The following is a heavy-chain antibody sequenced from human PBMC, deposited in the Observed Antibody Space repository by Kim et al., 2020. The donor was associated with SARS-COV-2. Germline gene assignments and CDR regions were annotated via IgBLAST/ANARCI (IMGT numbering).Heavy chain of an antibody. CDR3: ARGWQAPRYYYYGMDV. Sequence: SETLSLTCAVYGGSFSGYYWSWIRQPPGKGLEWIGEINHSGSTNYNPSLKSRVTISVDTSKNQFSLKLSSVTAADTAVYYCARGWQAPRYYYYGMDVWGQGTTVTVSS. CDR2: INHSGST. CDR1: GGSFSGYY. V-gene: IGHV4-34*01. J-gene: IGHJ6*02.